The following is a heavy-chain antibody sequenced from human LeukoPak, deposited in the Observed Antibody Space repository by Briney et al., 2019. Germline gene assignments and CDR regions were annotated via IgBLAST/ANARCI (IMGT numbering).Heavy chain of an antibody. J-gene: IGHJ4*02. CDR1: GGTFSSYA. Sequence: ASVKVSCKASGGTFSSYAISWVRQAPGQGLEWMGRIIPIFGTANYAQKFQGRVTITTDESTSTAYMELSSLRSEDTAVYCCARAPSGSRDFDYWGQGTLVTVSS. V-gene: IGHV1-69*05. CDR2: IIPIFGTA. D-gene: IGHD1-26*01. CDR3: ARAPSGSRDFDY.